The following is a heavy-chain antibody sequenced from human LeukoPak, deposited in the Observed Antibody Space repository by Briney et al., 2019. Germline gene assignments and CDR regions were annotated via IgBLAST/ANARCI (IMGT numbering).Heavy chain of an antibody. CDR2: IKEDGSVI. V-gene: IGHV3-7*01. CDR3: ATGRWFGEFAGSAFED. CDR1: GFGFSNYW. J-gene: IGHJ4*02. Sequence: GGSLRLSCLGSGFGFSNYWMTWLRQAPGEGLEWVANIKEDGSVIYYADSVKGRFTISRDNAKNSVYLQMNSLRVEDTALYYCATGRWFGEFAGSAFEDWGQGTLVTDSS. D-gene: IGHD3-10*01.